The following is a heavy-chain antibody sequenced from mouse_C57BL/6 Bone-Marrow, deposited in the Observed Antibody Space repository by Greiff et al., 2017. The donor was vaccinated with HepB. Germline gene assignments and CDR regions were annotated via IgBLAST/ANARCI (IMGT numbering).Heavy chain of an antibody. J-gene: IGHJ3*01. CDR2: INPSNGGT. CDR1: GYTFTSYW. D-gene: IGHD2-4*01. V-gene: IGHV1-53*01. Sequence: VQLQESGTELVKPGASVKLSCKASGYTFTSYWMHWVKQRPGQGLVWIGNINPSNGGTNYNEKFKSKATLTVDKSSSTAYMQLSSLTSEDSAVYYCARNRIYYDYDGFAYWGQGTLVTVAA. CDR3: ARNRIYYDYDGFAY.